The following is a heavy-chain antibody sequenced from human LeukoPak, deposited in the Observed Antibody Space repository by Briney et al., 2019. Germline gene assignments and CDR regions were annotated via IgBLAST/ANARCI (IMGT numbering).Heavy chain of an antibody. Sequence: PGGSLRLSCAACGFTFDDYALHWVRQVAGKGLAWVSLIGRDGGGTNYADSVKGRFTISRDNRKNSLYLQMNSLRTEDTALYFCAEGSSKGGWLVDYWGQGTLVTVSS. CDR1: GFTFDDYA. J-gene: IGHJ4*02. CDR3: AEGSSKGGWLVDY. V-gene: IGHV3-43*02. D-gene: IGHD6-19*01. CDR2: IGRDGGGT.